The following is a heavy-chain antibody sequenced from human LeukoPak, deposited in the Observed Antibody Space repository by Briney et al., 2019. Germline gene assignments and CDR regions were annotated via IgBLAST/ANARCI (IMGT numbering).Heavy chain of an antibody. CDR1: GFTFSDYY. D-gene: IGHD2-15*01. CDR2: ISSSGSTI. CDR3: AKDDCSDASCQFDY. V-gene: IGHV3-11*01. Sequence: GGSLRLSCAASGFTFSDYYMSWIRQAPGKGLEWVSYISSSGSTIYYADSVKGRFTISRDNAKNTLYLQMNSLRAEDTAVYYCAKDDCSDASCQFDYWGQGTLVAVSS. J-gene: IGHJ4*02.